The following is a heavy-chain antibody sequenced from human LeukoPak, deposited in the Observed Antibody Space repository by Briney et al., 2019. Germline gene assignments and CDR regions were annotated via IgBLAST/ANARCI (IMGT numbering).Heavy chain of an antibody. J-gene: IGHJ4*02. CDR3: ARGPNSNWSGLDF. Sequence: GGSLRLSCTASGFSFSGHWMHWARQLPGKGLVWVSRISPTGSTTSYADSVKGRFTVSRDNAKNTLYLQVNNLRAEDTAVYYCARGPNSNWSGLDFRGQGTLLTVSS. CDR2: ISPTGSTT. V-gene: IGHV3-74*01. D-gene: IGHD6-6*01. CDR1: GFSFSGHW.